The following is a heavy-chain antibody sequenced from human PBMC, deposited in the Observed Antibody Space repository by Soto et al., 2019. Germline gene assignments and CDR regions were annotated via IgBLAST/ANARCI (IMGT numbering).Heavy chain of an antibody. CDR2: INHSGSP. V-gene: IGHV4-34*01. CDR1: GSLPVGSLSTYF. D-gene: IGHD3-3*01. Sequence: PSETLSLTCGLSGSLPVGSLSTYFWTWIRQPPGKGLEWIGEINHSGSPNYSPSLRGRVTISFDTSKKQFSLNLSSVTAADTAVYFCARARFSQWSQDYYGLDVWGQGTTVTVSS. CDR3: ARARFSQWSQDYYGLDV. J-gene: IGHJ6*02.